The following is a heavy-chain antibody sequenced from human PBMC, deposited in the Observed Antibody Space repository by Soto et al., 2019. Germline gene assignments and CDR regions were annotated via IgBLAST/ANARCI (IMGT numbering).Heavy chain of an antibody. CDR2: ISGSGGST. Sequence: VQLLESGGGLVQPGGSLRLSCAASGITFTAYAMSWVRQAPGKGLEWVSSISGSGGSTYYADSVKGRLTISRDNSKNTLYLLMNILRAEDTAVYYSATIIIPAATNFYWGQGTLVTVSS. D-gene: IGHD2-2*01. CDR1: GITFTAYA. J-gene: IGHJ4*02. CDR3: ATIIIPAATNFY. V-gene: IGHV3-23*01.